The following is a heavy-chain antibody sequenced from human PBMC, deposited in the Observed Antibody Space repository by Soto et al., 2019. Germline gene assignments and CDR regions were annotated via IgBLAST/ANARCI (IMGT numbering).Heavy chain of an antibody. CDR2: IYYSGST. CDR1: GGSISSGGYY. CDR3: ARETTGTVITWYFDL. V-gene: IGHV4-31*03. Sequence: QVQLQESGPGLVKPSQTLSLTCTVSGGSISSGGYYWSWIRQHPGKGLEWIGYIYYSGSTYYNPSLKSRVTISVDTSKNQFSLKLSSVTAADTAVYYCARETTGTVITWYFDLWGRGTLVTVSS. D-gene: IGHD4-17*01. J-gene: IGHJ2*01.